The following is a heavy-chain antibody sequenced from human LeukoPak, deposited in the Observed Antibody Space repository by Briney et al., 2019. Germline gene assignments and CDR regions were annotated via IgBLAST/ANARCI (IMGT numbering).Heavy chain of an antibody. CDR3: AGGYRLDS. CDR2: IYPGDSDI. D-gene: IGHD3-10*01. J-gene: IGHJ4*02. Sequence: NRGESLKISCKGSGYTFTSHWIAWVRQMPGKGLEWMGIIYPGDSDIRYSPSFQGQVTISADKSISTAYLQWSSLKASDTAMYYCAGGYRLDSWGQGTLVTVSS. V-gene: IGHV5-51*01. CDR1: GYTFTSHW.